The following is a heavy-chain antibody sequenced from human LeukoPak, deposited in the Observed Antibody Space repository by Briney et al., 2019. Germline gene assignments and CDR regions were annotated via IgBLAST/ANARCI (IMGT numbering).Heavy chain of an antibody. J-gene: IGHJ5*02. CDR1: GYSISNSYY. D-gene: IGHD3-10*02. CDR3: ARNKAPVIVRGSYYTVRGGWFDP. CDR2: IYHSGST. V-gene: IGHV4-38-2*02. Sequence: SETLSLTCTVSGYSISNSYYWGWIRQSPGKGLQWIGSIYHSGSTYYNPSLKSRVTISVDTSKNQFSLKLSSVTAADTALYYCARNKAPVIVRGSYYTVRGGWFDPGGRGPRVTASS.